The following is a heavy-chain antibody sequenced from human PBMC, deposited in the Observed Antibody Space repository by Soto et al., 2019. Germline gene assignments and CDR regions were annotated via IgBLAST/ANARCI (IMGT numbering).Heavy chain of an antibody. D-gene: IGHD6-13*01. CDR2: ISAYTGNT. Sequence: ASVKVSCKASGYTFTSYGISWVRQAPLQGLEWMGWISAYTGNTNYAQKLQGRVTMTTDRYTSTAYMELRSLRSDDTAVYYCGRDPAAAGPNYFDYWGQGTQITVSS. V-gene: IGHV1-18*04. J-gene: IGHJ4*02. CDR3: GRDPAAAGPNYFDY. CDR1: GYTFTSYG.